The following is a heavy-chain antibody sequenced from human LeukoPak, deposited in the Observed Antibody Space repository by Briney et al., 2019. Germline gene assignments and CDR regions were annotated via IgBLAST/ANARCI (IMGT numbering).Heavy chain of an antibody. CDR3: AKGLGYCSGTSCYNYYFGMDV. CDR2: INPGDSDT. D-gene: IGHD2-2*01. J-gene: IGHJ6*02. CDR1: GYSFTSYW. V-gene: IGHV5-51*01. Sequence: GESLKISCKGSGYSFTSYWIGWVRQMPGKGLEWMGIINPGDSDTRYSPSFQGQVTISADKSISTAYLQWSSLKASDTAMYYCAKGLGYCSGTSCYNYYFGMDVWGQGTTVTVSS.